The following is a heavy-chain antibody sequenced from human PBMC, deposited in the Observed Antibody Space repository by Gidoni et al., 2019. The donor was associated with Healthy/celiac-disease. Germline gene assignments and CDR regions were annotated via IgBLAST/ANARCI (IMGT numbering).Heavy chain of an antibody. CDR3: AKDLRTGYSYGLDAFDI. Sequence: EVQLLESGGGLVQPGGSLRLSCAASAFTFSSYAMSWVRQAPGKGLEWVSAISGSGGSTYYADSVKGRFTISRDNSKNTLYLQMNSLRAEDTAVYYCAKDLRTGYSYGLDAFDIWGQGTMVTVSS. J-gene: IGHJ3*02. D-gene: IGHD5-18*01. CDR2: ISGSGGST. V-gene: IGHV3-23*01. CDR1: AFTFSSYA.